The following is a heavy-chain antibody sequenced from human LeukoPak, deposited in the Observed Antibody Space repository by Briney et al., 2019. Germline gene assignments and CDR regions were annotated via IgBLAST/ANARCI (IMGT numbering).Heavy chain of an antibody. V-gene: IGHV1-69*06. CDR2: IIPIFGTA. Sequence: GASVKVSCKASGGSFTYYAISWVRQAPGQGLEWMGEIIPIFGTANYAQKFQGRVTITADKSASTAYMELSSLTSEDTAVYYCARTPFDILTGYSGFFDYWGQGTLVTVSS. CDR1: GGSFTYYA. J-gene: IGHJ4*02. D-gene: IGHD3-9*01. CDR3: ARTPFDILTGYSGFFDY.